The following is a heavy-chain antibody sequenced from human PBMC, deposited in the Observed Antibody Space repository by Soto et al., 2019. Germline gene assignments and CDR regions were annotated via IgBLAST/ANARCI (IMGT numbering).Heavy chain of an antibody. CDR2: ISGSGGST. Sequence: GGSLRLSCAASGFTFSSYAMSWVRQAPGKGLEWVSAISGSGGSTYYADSVKGRFTISRDNSKNTLYLQMNSLRAEDTAVYYCAKNPRDYGDYDWGFATRYYYGMDVWGQGTTVTVSS. V-gene: IGHV3-23*01. J-gene: IGHJ6*02. CDR3: AKNPRDYGDYDWGFATRYYYGMDV. CDR1: GFTFSSYA. D-gene: IGHD4-17*01.